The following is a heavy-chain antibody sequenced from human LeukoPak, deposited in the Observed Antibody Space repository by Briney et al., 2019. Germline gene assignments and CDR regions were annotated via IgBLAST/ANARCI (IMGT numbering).Heavy chain of an antibody. Sequence: PSGTLSLTCAVSGASISSSHWWSWVRQPPGKGLEWIGEIYHSGSTNYNPSLKSRVTISVDKSKNQFSLKLNSATAADTAVYYCARRVVSRYFDYWGQGTLVTVSS. V-gene: IGHV4-4*02. D-gene: IGHD5/OR15-5a*01. J-gene: IGHJ4*02. CDR1: GASISSSHW. CDR3: ARRVVSRYFDY. CDR2: IYHSGST.